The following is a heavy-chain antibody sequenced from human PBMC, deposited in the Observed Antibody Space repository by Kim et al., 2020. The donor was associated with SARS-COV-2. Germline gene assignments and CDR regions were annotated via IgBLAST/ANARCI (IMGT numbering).Heavy chain of an antibody. J-gene: IGHJ4*02. D-gene: IGHD2-21*02. V-gene: IGHV1-69*01. CDR3: ARDYTVVTPGYFDY. Sequence: AQKVQGRGTITADESTSTAYMELSSLRSEDTAVYYCARDYTVVTPGYFDYWGQGTLVTVSS.